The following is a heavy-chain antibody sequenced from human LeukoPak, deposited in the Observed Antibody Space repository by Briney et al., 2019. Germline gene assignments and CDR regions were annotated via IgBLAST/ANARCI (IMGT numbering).Heavy chain of an antibody. CDR1: GFTFSDYY. V-gene: IGHV3-11*04. J-gene: IGHJ4*02. CDR3: ARDSPYVSGSYRHFDY. Sequence: GGSLRLSCAASGFTFSDYYMSWIRQAPGKGLEWVSYISSSGSTIYYADSVKGRFTISRDNAKNSLYLQMNSLRAEDTAVYYCARDSPYVSGSYRHFDYWGQGTLVTVSS. CDR2: ISSSGSTI. D-gene: IGHD3-16*02.